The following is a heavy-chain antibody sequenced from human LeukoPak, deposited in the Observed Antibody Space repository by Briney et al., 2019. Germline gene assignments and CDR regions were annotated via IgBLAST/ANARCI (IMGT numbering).Heavy chain of an antibody. V-gene: IGHV1-2*02. Sequence: ASVKVSCTASGYTFTGYYMHWVRQAPGQGLEWMGWINPNSGGTNYAQKFQGRVTMTRDTSISTAYMELSRLRSDDTAVYYCARRDCSSTSCYWFDPWGQGTLVTVSS. D-gene: IGHD2-2*01. CDR2: INPNSGGT. J-gene: IGHJ5*02. CDR1: GYTFTGYY. CDR3: ARRDCSSTSCYWFDP.